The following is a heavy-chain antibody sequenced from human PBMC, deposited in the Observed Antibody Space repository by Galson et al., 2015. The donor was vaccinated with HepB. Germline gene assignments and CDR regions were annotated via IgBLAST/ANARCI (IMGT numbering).Heavy chain of an antibody. J-gene: IGHJ4*02. Sequence: SVKVSCKASGYTFTGYYMHWVRQAPGQGLEWMGWINPNSGGTNYAQKFQGRVTMTRDTSISTAYMELSRLRSDDTAVYYCARIAAAGTGFDYWGQGTLVTVSS. CDR3: ARIAAAGTGFDY. CDR2: INPNSGGT. V-gene: IGHV1-2*02. CDR1: GYTFTGYY. D-gene: IGHD6-13*01.